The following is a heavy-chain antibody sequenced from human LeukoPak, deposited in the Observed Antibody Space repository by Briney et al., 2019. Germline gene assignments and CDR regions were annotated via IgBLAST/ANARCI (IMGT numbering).Heavy chain of an antibody. J-gene: IGHJ6*02. CDR3: ARGVCSSTSCYNHRPHYYYYYGMDV. CDR2: IYYSGST. V-gene: IGHV4-59*12. D-gene: IGHD2-2*02. CDR1: GGSISSYY. Sequence: SETLSLTCTVSGGSISSYYWSWIRQPPGKGLEWIGYIYYSGSTNYNPSLKSRVTISVDTSKNQFSLKLSSVTAADTAVYYCARGVCSSTSCYNHRPHYYYYYGMDVWGQGTTVTVSS.